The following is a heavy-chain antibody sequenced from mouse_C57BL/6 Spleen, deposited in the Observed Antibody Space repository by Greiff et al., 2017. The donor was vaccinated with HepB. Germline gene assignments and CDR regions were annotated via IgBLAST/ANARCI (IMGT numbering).Heavy chain of an antibody. D-gene: IGHD2-2*01. V-gene: IGHV14-3*01. CDR1: GFNIKNTY. CDR3: ARQYGYDGLAWFAY. Sequence: VQLQQSVAELVRPGASVKLSCTASGFNIKNTYMHWVKQRPEQGLEWIGRIEPANGNTKYAPKFQGKATITADTSSNTAYLQLSSLTSGDTASYYCARQYGYDGLAWFAYWGQGTLVTVSA. CDR2: IEPANGNT. J-gene: IGHJ3*01.